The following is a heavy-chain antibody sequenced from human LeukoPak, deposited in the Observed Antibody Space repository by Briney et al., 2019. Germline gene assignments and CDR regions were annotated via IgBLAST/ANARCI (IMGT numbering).Heavy chain of an antibody. D-gene: IGHD1-26*01. CDR2: IYYSGST. V-gene: IGHV4-39*01. J-gene: IGHJ4*02. Sequence: SETLSLTCTVSGGSISSSNYYWGWIRQPLGEGLEWIGYIYYSGSTYYNPSLKSRVTMSVDTSKNQFSLKLSSVTAADTAVYYCARYYSGSYGFDYWGQGTLVTVSS. CDR3: ARYYSGSYGFDY. CDR1: GGSISSSNYY.